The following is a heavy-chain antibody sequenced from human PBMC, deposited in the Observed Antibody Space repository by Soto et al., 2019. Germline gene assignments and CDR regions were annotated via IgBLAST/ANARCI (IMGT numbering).Heavy chain of an antibody. Sequence: QITLKESGPTLVKPTQTLTLTCSFSGFSLSTSGVGVGWIRQPPGKALDCLALIYWDDDKRYSPSVKSRLTLTKHTSKNQVVLTMTNMDPVDTATYYCAHLTAMANFAYWGKGTLVTVSS. V-gene: IGHV2-5*02. CDR2: IYWDDDK. D-gene: IGHD5-18*01. CDR1: GFSLSTSGVG. CDR3: AHLTAMANFAY. J-gene: IGHJ4*02.